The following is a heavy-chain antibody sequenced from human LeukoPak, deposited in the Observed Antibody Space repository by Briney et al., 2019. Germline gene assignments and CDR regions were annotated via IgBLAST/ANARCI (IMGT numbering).Heavy chain of an antibody. Sequence: VASVKVSCKASGYTFTSYDINWVRQATGQGLEWMGWMNPNSGNTGYAQKFQGRVTMTRNTSISTAYMELSSLRSEDTAVYYCARGGDYDILTGSIYYYMDVWGKGTTVTISS. D-gene: IGHD3-9*01. CDR3: ARGGDYDILTGSIYYYMDV. CDR2: MNPNSGNT. J-gene: IGHJ6*03. CDR1: GYTFTSYD. V-gene: IGHV1-8*01.